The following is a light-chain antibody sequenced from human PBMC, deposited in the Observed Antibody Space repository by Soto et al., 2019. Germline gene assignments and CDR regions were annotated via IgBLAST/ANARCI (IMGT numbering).Light chain of an antibody. CDR1: SSNIGAGYD. V-gene: IGLV1-40*01. CDR3: QSYDSSLSGSE. CDR2: GNS. J-gene: IGLJ3*02. Sequence: QSALTQPPSVSGAPGQRVTISCTGSSSNIGAGYDVHWYQQLPGTAPKLLIYGNSNRPSGVPDRFSGSKSGTSASLAINGLQAEDEADYYCQSYDSSLSGSEFGGGTKLTVL.